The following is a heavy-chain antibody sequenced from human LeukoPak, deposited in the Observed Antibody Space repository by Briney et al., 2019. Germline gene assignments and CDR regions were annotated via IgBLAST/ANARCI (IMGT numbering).Heavy chain of an antibody. Sequence: GASVKVSCKASGYTFTSYGISWVRQAPGQGLEWMGWISAYNGNTNYAQKLQGRVTMTTDTSTSTAYMELRSLRSDDTAVYYCARDAPRGYCSSTSCYTYSMNYYYYYYMDVWGKGTTVTVSS. CDR1: GYTFTSYG. D-gene: IGHD2-2*02. V-gene: IGHV1-18*01. CDR2: ISAYNGNT. CDR3: ARDAPRGYCSSTSCYTYSMNYYYYYYMDV. J-gene: IGHJ6*03.